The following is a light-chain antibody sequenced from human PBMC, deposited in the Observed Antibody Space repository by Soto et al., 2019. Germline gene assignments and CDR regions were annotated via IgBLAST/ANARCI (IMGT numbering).Light chain of an antibody. J-gene: IGKJ5*01. CDR3: QQSDGPPIT. Sequence: DIQMTQSPSSLSAFVGDRVTITCRASQTISNYLNWYQHRPGKAPKLLIYLASSLQSGVPSRFGGSVSGTDCTLTISSLQPEDSATYYCQQSDGPPITFGQGTRLEIK. V-gene: IGKV1-39*01. CDR2: LAS. CDR1: QTISNY.